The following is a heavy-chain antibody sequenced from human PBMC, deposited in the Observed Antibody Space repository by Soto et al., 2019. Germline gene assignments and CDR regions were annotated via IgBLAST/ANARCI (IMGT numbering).Heavy chain of an antibody. V-gene: IGHV3-30*18. Sequence: VGSLRLSCAASGFTFSSHGMHWVRQAPGKGLEWVAVISYDGSNKYYADSVKGRFTISRDNSKNTLYLQMNSLRAEDTAVYYCAKDSGMDVWGQGTTVTVSS. CDR3: AKDSGMDV. CDR1: GFTFSSHG. CDR2: ISYDGSNK. J-gene: IGHJ6*02.